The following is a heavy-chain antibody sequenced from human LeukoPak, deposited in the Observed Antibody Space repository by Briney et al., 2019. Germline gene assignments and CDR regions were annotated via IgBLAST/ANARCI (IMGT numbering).Heavy chain of an antibody. CDR1: GYSISSVYY. CDR2: IYHSGST. V-gene: IGHV4-38-2*01. CDR3: ARRSIAVAGSFDY. J-gene: IGHJ4*02. Sequence: PSETLSLTCGVSGYSISSVYYWGWIRQPPGKGLEWIGSIYHSGSTYYNPSLKSRVTIAVDTSKNQFSLKLSSVTAADTAVYYCARRSIAVAGSFDYWGQGTLVAVSS. D-gene: IGHD6-19*01.